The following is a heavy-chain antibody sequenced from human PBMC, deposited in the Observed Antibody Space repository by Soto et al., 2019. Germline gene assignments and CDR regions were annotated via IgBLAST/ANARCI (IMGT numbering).Heavy chain of an antibody. CDR2: IYPGDSDS. Sequence: GESLKISCKGSGFTFTSYWIAWVRQMPGKGLEWMGIIYPGDSDSSYSPSFQGQVTISADKSINTAYLHWSSLKASDTAIYYCAKHEGYCSNNTCYNFDYWGQGTLVTVSS. J-gene: IGHJ4*02. D-gene: IGHD2-2*01. CDR1: GFTFTSYW. CDR3: AKHEGYCSNNTCYNFDY. V-gene: IGHV5-51*01.